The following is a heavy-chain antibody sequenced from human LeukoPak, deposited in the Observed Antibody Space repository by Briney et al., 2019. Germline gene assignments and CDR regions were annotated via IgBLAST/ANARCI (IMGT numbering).Heavy chain of an antibody. CDR3: ARGRVATQVGYGGNRYYFDY. Sequence: PSETLSLTCTVSGGSISSGGYYWSWIRQRPGKGLEWIGYIYYSGSTYYNPSLKSRVTISVDTSKNQFSLKLSSVTAADTAVYYCARGRVATQVGYGGNRYYFDYWGQGTLVTVSS. V-gene: IGHV4-31*03. CDR1: GGSISSGGYY. J-gene: IGHJ4*02. CDR2: IYYSGST. D-gene: IGHD4-23*01.